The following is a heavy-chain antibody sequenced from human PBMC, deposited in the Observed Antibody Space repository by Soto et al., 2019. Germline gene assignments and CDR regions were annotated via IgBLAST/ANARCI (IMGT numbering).Heavy chain of an antibody. CDR2: MNPNSGNT. D-gene: IGHD2-15*01. CDR3: ARGDIVVVVAATQHRPRANWFDP. J-gene: IGHJ5*02. Sequence: ASVKVSCKASGYTSTSYDINWVRQATGQGLEWMGWMNPNSGNTGYAQKFQGRVTMTRNTSISTAYMELSSLRSEDTAVYYCARGDIVVVVAATQHRPRANWFDPWGQGTLVTVSS. V-gene: IGHV1-8*01. CDR1: GYTSTSYD.